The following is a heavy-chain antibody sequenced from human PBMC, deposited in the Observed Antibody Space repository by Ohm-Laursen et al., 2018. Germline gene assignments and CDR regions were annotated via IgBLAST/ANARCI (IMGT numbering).Heavy chain of an antibody. V-gene: IGHV3-23*01. D-gene: IGHD3-16*01. CDR1: GFTFSNFA. CDR3: ASSRRDKGGLNYQYGMDV. Sequence: SLRLSCAASGFTFSNFAMSWARQASGKGLEWFSSISGSGGSTYYADSVKGRFTISRDNSKNTLYLQMNSLRAEDTAVYYCASSRRDKGGLNYQYGMDVWGQGTTVTVSS. J-gene: IGHJ6*02. CDR2: ISGSGGST.